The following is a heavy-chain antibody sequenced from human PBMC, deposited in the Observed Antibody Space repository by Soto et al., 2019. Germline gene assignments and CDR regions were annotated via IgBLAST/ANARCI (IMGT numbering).Heavy chain of an antibody. CDR1: GGSISSSSYY. CDR2: IYYSGST. Sequence: QLQLQESGPGLVKPSETLSLTCTVSGGSISSSSYYWGWIRQPPGKGLEWIGSIYYSGSTYYNPSLKSRVTISVDTSKNQCSLKLSSVTAADTAVYYCARHEVAASYDAFDIWGQGTMVTVSS. V-gene: IGHV4-39*01. CDR3: ARHEVAASYDAFDI. J-gene: IGHJ3*02. D-gene: IGHD2-15*01.